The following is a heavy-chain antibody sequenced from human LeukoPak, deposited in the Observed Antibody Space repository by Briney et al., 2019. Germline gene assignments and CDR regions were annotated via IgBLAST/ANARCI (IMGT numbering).Heavy chain of an antibody. Sequence: SETLSLTCTVSGGSISSYYWSWIRQPPGKGLEWIGYIYYSGSTDYNPSLKSRVTISVDTSKNQFSLKLSSVTAADTAVYYCARDYPDGGGGRYFDWLPVFWGQGTLVTVSS. V-gene: IGHV4-59*12. J-gene: IGHJ4*02. CDR3: ARDYPDGGGGRYFDWLPVF. CDR2: IYYSGST. D-gene: IGHD3-9*01. CDR1: GGSISSYY.